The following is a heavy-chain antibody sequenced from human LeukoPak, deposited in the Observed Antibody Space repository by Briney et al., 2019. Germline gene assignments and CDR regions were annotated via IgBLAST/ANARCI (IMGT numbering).Heavy chain of an antibody. Sequence: RAGGSLRLSCAASGFTFSSYSMNWVRQAPGKGLEWVSYISSSSSTIYYADSVKGRFTISRDNAKNSLYLQMNSLRAEDTAVYYCARDQGDYVWGSYRPTPFDYWGQGTLVTVSS. CDR2: ISSSSSTI. CDR1: GFTFSSYS. J-gene: IGHJ4*02. CDR3: ARDQGDYVWGSYRPTPFDY. D-gene: IGHD3-16*02. V-gene: IGHV3-48*01.